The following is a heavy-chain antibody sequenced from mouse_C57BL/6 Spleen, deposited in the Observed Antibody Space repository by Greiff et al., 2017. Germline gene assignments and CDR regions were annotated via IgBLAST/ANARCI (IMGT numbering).Heavy chain of an antibody. V-gene: IGHV1-76*01. Sequence: QVQLKESGAELVRPGASVKLSCKASGYTFTDYYINWVKQRPGQGLEWIARIYPGSGNTYYNEKFKGKATLTAEKSSSTAYMQLSSLTSEDSAVYFCARKGGGAMDYWGQGTSVTVSS. CDR3: ARKGGGAMDY. CDR1: GYTFTDYY. CDR2: IYPGSGNT. J-gene: IGHJ4*01.